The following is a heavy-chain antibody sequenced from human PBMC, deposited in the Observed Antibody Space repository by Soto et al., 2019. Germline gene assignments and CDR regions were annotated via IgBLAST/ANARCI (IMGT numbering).Heavy chain of an antibody. D-gene: IGHD3-22*01. Sequence: QVQLVQSGAEVRKPGSSVKVSCKASGGTFSRHAISWVRQAPGQGLEGMGGIIPIFGTANHAQKFQGRVTIFADDSTSTVYMELSSLRSEDTAMYYCARGWGYDSNDDYYAYWGQGTLVIVSS. V-gene: IGHV1-69*01. CDR1: GGTFSRHA. J-gene: IGHJ4*02. CDR3: ARGWGYDSNDDYYAY. CDR2: IIPIFGTA.